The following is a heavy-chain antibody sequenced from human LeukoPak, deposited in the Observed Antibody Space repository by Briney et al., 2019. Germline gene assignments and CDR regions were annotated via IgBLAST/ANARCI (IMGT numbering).Heavy chain of an antibody. CDR3: ARAGLVVIPDI. D-gene: IGHD3-9*01. CDR1: GYTFTTYN. Sequence: GASVRVSCKTSGYTFTTYNIHWVRLAPGQGGEWMGVVNTSSGDTRYEQKFQGRVTITRDTTTKTVYMELSRLRSDDTAVYYCARAGLVVIPDIWGQGTLVTVSS. J-gene: IGHJ4*02. V-gene: IGHV1-46*01. CDR2: VNTSSGDT.